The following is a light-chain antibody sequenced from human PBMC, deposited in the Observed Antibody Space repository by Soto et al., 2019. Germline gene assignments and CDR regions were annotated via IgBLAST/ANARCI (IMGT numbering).Light chain of an antibody. CDR1: SSDIDVYDL. Sequence: QSALTQPASVSGSPGQSITISCTGTSSDIDVYDLVSWYRQYPGKAPKLMIYGVSKRPSGVSDRFSGSKSGNTASLTISGLQTEDEADYYCCSYSGTNNYVFGTGTKVTVL. CDR2: GVS. J-gene: IGLJ1*01. CDR3: CSYSGTNNYV. V-gene: IGLV2-23*02.